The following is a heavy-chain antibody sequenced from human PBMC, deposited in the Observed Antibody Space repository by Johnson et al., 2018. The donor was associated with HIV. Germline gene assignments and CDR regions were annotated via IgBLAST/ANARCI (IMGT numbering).Heavy chain of an antibody. V-gene: IGHV3-9*01. Sequence: EVQLVESGGGLVQPGRSLRLSCAASGFTFDDYAMYWVRQAPGKGLEWVSGISWISGSIGYADSVKGRFTISRDNAKNSLYLQMNSLRAEDTALYYCAYSSSWAAGAFDIWGQGTMVTVSS. D-gene: IGHD6-13*01. J-gene: IGHJ3*02. CDR1: GFTFDDYA. CDR2: ISWISGSI. CDR3: AYSSSWAAGAFDI.